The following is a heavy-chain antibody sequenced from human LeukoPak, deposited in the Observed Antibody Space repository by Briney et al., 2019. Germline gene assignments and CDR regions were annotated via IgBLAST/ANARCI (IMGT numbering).Heavy chain of an antibody. Sequence: ETLSPTCTVSGGSMSSYYWSWVRQAPGKGLEWVANIKQDGSEKYYVDSVKGRFTISRDNAKNSLYLQMNSLRAEDTAVYHCARGNYDFWSGYYRPYYFDYWGQGTLVTVSS. D-gene: IGHD3-3*01. V-gene: IGHV3-7*01. CDR2: IKQDGSEK. J-gene: IGHJ4*02. CDR1: GGSMSSYY. CDR3: ARGNYDFWSGYYRPYYFDY.